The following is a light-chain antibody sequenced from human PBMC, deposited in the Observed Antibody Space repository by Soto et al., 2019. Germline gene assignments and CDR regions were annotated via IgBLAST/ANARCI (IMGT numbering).Light chain of an antibody. CDR1: QSVSNNY. V-gene: IGKV3-20*01. CDR3: QQYGSSQWT. CDR2: GAS. Sequence: ESVLTQSPGTLSLSPGERAPLSCRASQSVSNNYLAWYQQKPGQAPRLLIYGASNRATGIPDRFSGSGSGTDFTLTISRLEPEDFAVYYCQQYGSSQWTFGQATNVDIK. J-gene: IGKJ1*01.